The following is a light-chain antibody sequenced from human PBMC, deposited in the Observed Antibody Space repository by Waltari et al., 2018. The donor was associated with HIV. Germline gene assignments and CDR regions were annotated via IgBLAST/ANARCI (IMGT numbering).Light chain of an antibody. CDR2: DAS. CDR3: QQRSNWPLT. CDR1: QSVGSS. J-gene: IGKJ4*01. Sequence: EIVLTQSPATLSLSPGERATLSCRARQSVGSSLAWYQQKRGQAPRLLIFDASSRATGIPARFSGSGSGTDFTLTINSLEPEDFAVYYCQQRSNWPLTFGGGTKVEIK. V-gene: IGKV3-11*01.